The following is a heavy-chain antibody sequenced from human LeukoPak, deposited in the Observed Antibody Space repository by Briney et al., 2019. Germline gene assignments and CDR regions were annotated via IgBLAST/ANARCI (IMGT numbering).Heavy chain of an antibody. J-gene: IGHJ4*02. D-gene: IGHD4-11*01. CDR1: GGSFSGYY. CDR3: ARVRSDKTVTFDY. Sequence: PSETLSLTCAVYGGSFSGYYWSWIRQHPGKGLEWIGYIYYSGSTYYNPSLKSRVTISVDTSKNQFSLKLSSVTAADTAVYYCARVRSDKTVTFDYWGQGTLVTVSS. V-gene: IGHV4-31*11. CDR2: IYYSGST.